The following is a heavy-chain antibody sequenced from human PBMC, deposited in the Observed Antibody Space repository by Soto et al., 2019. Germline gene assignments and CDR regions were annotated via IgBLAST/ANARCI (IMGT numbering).Heavy chain of an antibody. V-gene: IGHV4-59*01. CDR3: ARGVGSSPPRY. CDR1: GGSISVYY. J-gene: IGHJ4*02. CDR2: IYDSGSP. Sequence: ASETLSLTCTISGGSISVYYWSWIRQPPGQALEWIGYIYDSGSPYYNPSLRSRVIIPADTSKNQISLKLTSATAADTAVYYCARGVGSSPPRYWGRGTLVTVSS. D-gene: IGHD1-26*01.